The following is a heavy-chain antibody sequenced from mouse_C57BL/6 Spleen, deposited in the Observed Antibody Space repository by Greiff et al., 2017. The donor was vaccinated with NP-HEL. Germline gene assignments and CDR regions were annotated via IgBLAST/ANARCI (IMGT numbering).Heavy chain of an antibody. CDR2: IYPSDSET. V-gene: IGHV1-61*01. CDR1: GYTFTSYW. D-gene: IGHD2-4*01. Sequence: QVQLQQPGAELVRPGSSVKLSCKASGYTFTSYWMDWVKQRPGQGLEWIGNIYPSDSETHYNQKFKDKATLTVDKSSSTAYMQLSSLTSEDSAVYYCAREGYDYAMDYWGQGTSVTVSS. CDR3: AREGYDYAMDY. J-gene: IGHJ4*01.